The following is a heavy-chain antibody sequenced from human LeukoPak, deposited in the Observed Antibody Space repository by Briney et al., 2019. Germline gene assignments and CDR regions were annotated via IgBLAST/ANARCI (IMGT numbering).Heavy chain of an antibody. CDR1: GYPFTSYY. J-gene: IGHJ5*02. CDR2: INPSGGTT. V-gene: IGHV1-46*01. D-gene: IGHD3-16*02. CDR3: ARGQMDTDLVIEGWLEH. Sequence: ASVKVSDKASGYPFTSYYTQWVRQAPGQGLEWMGVINPSGGTTSYAQKFQGRVTMTTETSTRTAYMELRSLRSDDTAVYYCARGQMDTDLVIEGWLEHGGQGTLVTVSS.